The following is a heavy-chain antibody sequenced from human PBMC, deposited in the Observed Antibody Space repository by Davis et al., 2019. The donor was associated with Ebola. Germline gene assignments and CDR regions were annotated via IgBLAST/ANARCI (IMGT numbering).Heavy chain of an antibody. Sequence: SETLSLTCTVSGGSISSYYWSWIRQPPGKGLEWIAYIHDSGNTKYNPSLRSRLIISVDRSKNQFSLKLNSVTAADTAMYYCASGVFGVTYYFDHWGQGALVTVSS. CDR3: ASGVFGVTYYFDH. D-gene: IGHD3-3*01. V-gene: IGHV4-59*01. CDR1: GGSISSYY. J-gene: IGHJ4*02. CDR2: IHDSGNT.